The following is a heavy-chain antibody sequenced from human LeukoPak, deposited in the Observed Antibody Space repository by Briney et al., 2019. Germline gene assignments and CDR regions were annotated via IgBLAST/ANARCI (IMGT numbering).Heavy chain of an antibody. D-gene: IGHD4-17*01. V-gene: IGHV4-39*01. CDR1: GFTFSSYSMN. J-gene: IGHJ5*02. CDR2: VYNTGSS. Sequence: GSLRLSCAASGFTFSSYSMNWVRQPPGKGLEWIGSVYNTGSSYYNGAFKSRATISIDTSKNLFSLKLKSVTAADTAMYYCARKTVTNWFDPWGQGTLVTVSS. CDR3: ARKTVTNWFDP.